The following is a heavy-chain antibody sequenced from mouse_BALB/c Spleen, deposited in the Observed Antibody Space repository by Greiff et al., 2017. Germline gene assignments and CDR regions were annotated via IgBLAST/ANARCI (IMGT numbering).Heavy chain of an antibody. CDR1: GYTFTSYW. D-gene: IGHD2-4*01. Sequence: VQLQQPGAELVKPGASVKLSCKASGYTFTSYWMHWVKQRPGQGLEWIGYINPSTGYTEYNQKFKDKATLTADKSSSTAYMQLSSLTSEDSAVYYCASLYDSFAYWGQGTLVTVSA. V-gene: IGHV1-7*01. CDR3: ASLYDSFAY. CDR2: INPSTGYT. J-gene: IGHJ3*01.